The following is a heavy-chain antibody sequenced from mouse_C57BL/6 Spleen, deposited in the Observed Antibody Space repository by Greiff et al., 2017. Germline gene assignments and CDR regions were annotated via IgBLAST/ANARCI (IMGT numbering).Heavy chain of an antibody. CDR2: IDPSDSET. CDR1: GYTFTSYW. J-gene: IGHJ3*01. CDR3: ARSPYDCYPSSFAY. D-gene: IGHD2-3*01. V-gene: IGHV1-52*01. Sequence: QVQLQQPGAELVRPGSSVKLSCKASGYTFTSYWMHWVKQRPIQGLEWIGNIDPSDSETHYNQKFKDKATLTVDKSSSTAYMQLSSLTSEDSSVYYCARSPYDCYPSSFAYWGQGTLVTVSA.